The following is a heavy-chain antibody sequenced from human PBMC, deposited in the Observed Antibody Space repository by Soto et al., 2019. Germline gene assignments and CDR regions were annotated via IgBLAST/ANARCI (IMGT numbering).Heavy chain of an antibody. V-gene: IGHV3-30*03. CDR1: GFPFSSYG. J-gene: IGHJ5*02. CDR3: AIISAVGDP. D-gene: IGHD1-26*01. CDR2: ISYDGSNK. Sequence: GGSLRLSCAASGFPFSSYGMHWVRQAPGKGLEWVAVISYDGSNKYYADSVKGRFTISRDNSKNTLYLQMNSLRAEDTAVYYCAIISAVGDPWGQGTLVTVSS.